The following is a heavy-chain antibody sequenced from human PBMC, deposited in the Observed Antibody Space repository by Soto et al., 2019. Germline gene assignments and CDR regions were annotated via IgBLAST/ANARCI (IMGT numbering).Heavy chain of an antibody. CDR3: TRGGPDAFCGGGRCYFDY. J-gene: IGHJ4*02. CDR2: ITWKSNVI. D-gene: IGHD2-15*01. CDR1: GFTFDDFA. Sequence: EVQLVESGGGLVQPGRSLRLSCAASGFTFDDFAMHWVRRVPGKGLEWVSSITWKSNVIGYADSVKGRFTICRDNANNSLYLQMNSLRPEDTAFYYCTRGGPDAFCGGGRCYFDYWGQGTLVTVSS. V-gene: IGHV3-9*01.